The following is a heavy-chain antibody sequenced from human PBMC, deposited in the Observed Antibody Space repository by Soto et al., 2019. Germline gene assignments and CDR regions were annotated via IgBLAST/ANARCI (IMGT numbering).Heavy chain of an antibody. CDR3: ARAEISSSWSYYNDMDI. CDR2: INPNSGGT. Sequence: ASVKVSCKASGYTFTGYYMHWVRQAPGQGLEWMGWINPNSGGTNYAQKFQGWVTMTRDTSISTAYMELSRLRSDDTAVYYCARAEISSSWSYYNDMDILGQYTTVTIS. J-gene: IGHJ6*02. D-gene: IGHD6-13*01. V-gene: IGHV1-2*04. CDR1: GYTFTGYY.